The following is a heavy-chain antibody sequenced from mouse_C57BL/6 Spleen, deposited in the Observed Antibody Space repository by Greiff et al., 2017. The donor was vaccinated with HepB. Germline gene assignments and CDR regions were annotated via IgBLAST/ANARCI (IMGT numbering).Heavy chain of an antibody. CDR2: INPSNGGT. CDR1: GYTFTSYW. CDR3: AREGELLTGWYFDV. V-gene: IGHV1-53*01. J-gene: IGHJ1*03. Sequence: QVQLQQPGTELVKPGASVKLSCKASGYTFTSYWMHWVKQRPGQGLEWIGNINPSNGGTNYNEKFKSKATLTVDKSSSTAYMQLSSLTSEDSAVYYCAREGELLTGWYFDVWGTGTTVTVSS. D-gene: IGHD1-1*01.